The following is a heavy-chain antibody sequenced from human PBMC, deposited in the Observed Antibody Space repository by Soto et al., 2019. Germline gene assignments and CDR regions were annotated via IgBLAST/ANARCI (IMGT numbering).Heavy chain of an antibody. D-gene: IGHD4-17*01. Sequence: GGSLRLSCAASGFTFSSCAMSWVRQAPGKGLEWVSAISGSGGSTYYADSVKGRFTISRDNSKNTLYLQMNSLRAEDTAVYYCAKPHGEDGALDYWGQGTLVTVSS. CDR1: GFTFSSCA. V-gene: IGHV3-23*01. J-gene: IGHJ4*02. CDR3: AKPHGEDGALDY. CDR2: ISGSGGST.